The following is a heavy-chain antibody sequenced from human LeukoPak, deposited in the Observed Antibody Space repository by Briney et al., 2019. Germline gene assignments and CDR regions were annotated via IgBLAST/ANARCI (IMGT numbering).Heavy chain of an antibody. Sequence: SETLSLTCTVSGGSISSSIYYWGWIRQPPGKGLEWIGSIYYSGSTYYNPSLKSRVTISVDTSKNQFSLKLSSVTAADTAVYYCARRAVDIVVVPAAIGFDYWGQGTLVTVSS. CDR2: IYYSGST. V-gene: IGHV4-39*01. CDR1: GGSISSSIYY. CDR3: ARRAVDIVVVPAAIGFDY. J-gene: IGHJ4*02. D-gene: IGHD2-2*03.